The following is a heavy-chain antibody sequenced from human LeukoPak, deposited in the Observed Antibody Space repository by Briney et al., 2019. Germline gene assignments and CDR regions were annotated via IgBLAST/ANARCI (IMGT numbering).Heavy chain of an antibody. CDR1: GFTFSTYA. Sequence: GGSLRLSCAASGFTFSTYAMSWVRQAPGKGLEWVSAISGSGGSTYYADSVKGRFTISRDNSKNTLYLQMNSLRAEDTAVYYCAKGVYYYDSSGYYYTYYFDYWGQGTLVIVSS. D-gene: IGHD3-22*01. CDR2: ISGSGGST. CDR3: AKGVYYYDSSGYYYTYYFDY. J-gene: IGHJ4*02. V-gene: IGHV3-23*01.